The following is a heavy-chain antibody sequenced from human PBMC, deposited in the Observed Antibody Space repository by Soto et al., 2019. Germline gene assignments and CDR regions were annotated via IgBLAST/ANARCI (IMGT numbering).Heavy chain of an antibody. J-gene: IGHJ4*02. CDR2: IIPIFGTA. V-gene: IGHV1-69*13. CDR3: ARDRYYDFWSGSLAY. CDR1: GGTFSSYA. Sequence: SVKVSCKASGGTFSSYAISWVRQAPGRGLEWMGGIIPIFGTANYAQKFQGRVTITADESTSTAYMELSSLRSEDTAVYYCARDRYYDFWSGSLAYWGQGTLVTVSS. D-gene: IGHD3-3*01.